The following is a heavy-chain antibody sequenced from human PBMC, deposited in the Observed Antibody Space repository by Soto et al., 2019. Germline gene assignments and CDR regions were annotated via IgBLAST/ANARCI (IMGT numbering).Heavy chain of an antibody. CDR3: AKDLRRNRALDY. Sequence: GGSLRLSCAASGFTFSSYGMHWVRQAPGKGLEWVAVISYDGSNKYYADSVKGRFTISRDNSKNTLYLQMNSLRAEDTAVYYCAKDLRRNRALDYWGQGNLVTVSS. D-gene: IGHD5-12*01. CDR1: GFTFSSYG. V-gene: IGHV3-30*18. CDR2: ISYDGSNK. J-gene: IGHJ4*02.